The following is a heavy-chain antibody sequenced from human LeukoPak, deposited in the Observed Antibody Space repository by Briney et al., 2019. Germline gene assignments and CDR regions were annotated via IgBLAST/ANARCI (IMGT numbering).Heavy chain of an antibody. CDR3: ARHYSVYSRFLEWLPNDY. CDR1: GGSISSSSYY. CDR2: IQYSGST. Sequence: KTSETLSLTCTVSGGSISSSSYYWGWIRQPPGRGLEWIGSIQYSGSTYYNPSVKSRVTISVHTSKNQFSLKLSSVTAADTAVYYFARHYSVYSRFLEWLPNDYWGQGTLVTVSS. J-gene: IGHJ4*02. V-gene: IGHV4-39*01. D-gene: IGHD3-3*01.